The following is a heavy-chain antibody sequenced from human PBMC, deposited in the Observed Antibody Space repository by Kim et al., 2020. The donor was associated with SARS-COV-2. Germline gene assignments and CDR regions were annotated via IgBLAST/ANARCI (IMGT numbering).Heavy chain of an antibody. CDR2: IYTSGST. CDR1: GGSISSGSYY. J-gene: IGHJ5*02. Sequence: SETLSLTCTVSGGSISSGSYYWSWIRQPAGKGLEWIGRIYTSGSTNYNPSLKSRVTISVDTSKNQFSLKLSSVTAADTAVYYCARENSSSGGGRKYWFDPWGQGTLVTVSS. D-gene: IGHD6-13*01. V-gene: IGHV4-61*02. CDR3: ARENSSSGGGRKYWFDP.